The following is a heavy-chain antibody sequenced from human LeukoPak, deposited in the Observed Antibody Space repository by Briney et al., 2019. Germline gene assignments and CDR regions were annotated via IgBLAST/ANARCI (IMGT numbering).Heavy chain of an antibody. CDR2: ISSSGSTI. J-gene: IGHJ6*04. V-gene: IGHV3-48*03. CDR3: AELGITMIGGV. Sequence: GGSLRLSCAASGFTFSSYEMNWVRQAPGKGLEWVSYISSSGSTIYYADSVKGRFTISRDNAKNSLYLQMNSLRAEDAAVYYCAELGITMIGGVWGKGTTVTVSS. CDR1: GFTFSSYE. D-gene: IGHD3-10*02.